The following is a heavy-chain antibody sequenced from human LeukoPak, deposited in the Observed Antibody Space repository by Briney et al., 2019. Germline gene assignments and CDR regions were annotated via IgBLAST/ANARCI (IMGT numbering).Heavy chain of an antibody. Sequence: PSETLSLTCAVYGGSFSGYYWCWIRQPPGKGLEWIGEINHSGSTNYDPSLKSRVTISVDTSKNQFSLKLSSVTAADTAVYYCARGLGSRYYGSGSSYYFDYWGQGTLVTVSS. J-gene: IGHJ4*02. CDR3: ARGLGSRYYGSGSSYYFDY. V-gene: IGHV4-34*01. CDR2: INHSGST. D-gene: IGHD3-10*01. CDR1: GGSFSGYY.